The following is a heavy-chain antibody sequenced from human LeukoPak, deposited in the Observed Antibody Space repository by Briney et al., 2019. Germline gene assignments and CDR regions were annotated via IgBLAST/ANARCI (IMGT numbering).Heavy chain of an antibody. CDR3: ARRGYSYGYFDY. D-gene: IGHD5-18*01. CDR2: IYYSGST. V-gene: IGHV4-59*08. J-gene: IGHJ4*02. Sequence: SETLSLTCTVSGGSISSYYWSWIRQPPGKGLEWIGYIYYSGSTTYNPSLKSRVTISVDTSKNQFSLKLSSVTAADTAVYYCARRGYSYGYFDYWGQGTLVTVSS. CDR1: GGSISSYY.